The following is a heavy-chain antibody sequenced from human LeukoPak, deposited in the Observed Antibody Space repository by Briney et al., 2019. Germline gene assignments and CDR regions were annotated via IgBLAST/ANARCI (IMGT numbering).Heavy chain of an antibody. D-gene: IGHD3-3*01. CDR2: ISSSSSTI. Sequence: GGSLRLSCAASGFTFSSYSMNWVRQAPGKGLEWVSYISSSSSTIYYADSVKGRFTISRDNAKNSLYLQMNSLRAEDTAVYYCANNLRSIFGVPRDYWGQGTLVTVSS. V-gene: IGHV3-48*04. CDR1: GFTFSSYS. J-gene: IGHJ4*02. CDR3: ANNLRSIFGVPRDY.